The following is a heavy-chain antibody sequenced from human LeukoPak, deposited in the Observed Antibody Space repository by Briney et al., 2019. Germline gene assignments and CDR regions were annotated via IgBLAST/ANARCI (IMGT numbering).Heavy chain of an antibody. CDR2: ISSNGGST. CDR3: AMTGFGKMRDRDI. CDR1: GFTLSRYA. V-gene: IGHV3-64*01. J-gene: IGHJ3*02. D-gene: IGHD1-14*01. Sequence: GGSLRLSCAVSGFTLSRYAMHWVRQAPGKGLEYVSAISSNGGSTYYANSVKGRFTISRDNSKNTLYLQMGSLRAEDMAVYYCAMTGFGKMRDRDIWGQGTMVTVSS.